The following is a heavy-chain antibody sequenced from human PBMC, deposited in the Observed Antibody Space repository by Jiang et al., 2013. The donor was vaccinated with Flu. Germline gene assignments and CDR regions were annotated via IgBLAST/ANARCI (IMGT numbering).Heavy chain of an antibody. CDR1: GGSISSYY. CDR3: ARDRAYIAPIYYYYGMDV. D-gene: IGHD5-12*01. CDR2: IYTSGST. V-gene: IGHV4-4*07. Sequence: LLKPSETLSLTCTVSGGSISSYYWSWIRQPAGKGLEWIGRIYTSGSTNYNPSLKSRVTMSVDTSKNQFSLKLSSVTAADTAVYYCARDRAYIAPIYYYYGMDVWGQGTTVTVSS. J-gene: IGHJ6*02.